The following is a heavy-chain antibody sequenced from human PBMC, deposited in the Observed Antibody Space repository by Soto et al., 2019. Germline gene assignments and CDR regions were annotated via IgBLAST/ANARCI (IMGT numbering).Heavy chain of an antibody. CDR3: AKVRVQPYYFDY. CDR1: GFTFSSYA. Sequence: HLGGSLRLSCAASGFTFSSYAMSWVRQAPGKGLEWVSAISGSGGSTYYADSVKGRFTISRDNSKNTLYLQMNSLRAEDTAVYYCAKVRVQPYYFDYWGQGTLVTVSS. V-gene: IGHV3-23*01. D-gene: IGHD6-13*01. CDR2: ISGSGGST. J-gene: IGHJ4*02.